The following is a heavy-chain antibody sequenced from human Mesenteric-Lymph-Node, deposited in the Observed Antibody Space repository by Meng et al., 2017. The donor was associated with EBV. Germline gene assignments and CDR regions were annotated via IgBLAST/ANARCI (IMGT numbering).Heavy chain of an antibody. CDR2: ISSSATTI. J-gene: IGHJ4*02. D-gene: IGHD2-21*01. CDR1: GVTFSDYY. Sequence: QVQLVESGGALVKPGVTLRLSCAASGVTFSDYYMSWIRQAPGKGLEWVSYISSSATTIYYADSVKGRFTISRDNAKNSLYLQMNSLRAEDTAVYFCARDMVIYDYWGRGTLVTVSS. CDR3: ARDMVIYDY. V-gene: IGHV3-11*01.